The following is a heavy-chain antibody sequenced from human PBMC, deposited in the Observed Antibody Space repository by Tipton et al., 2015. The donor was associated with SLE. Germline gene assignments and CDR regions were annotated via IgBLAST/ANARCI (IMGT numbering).Heavy chain of an antibody. V-gene: IGHV4-30-4*08. D-gene: IGHD1-26*01. CDR3: ARGGLGVSYYYYMDV. Sequence: TLSLTCTVSGDSISNGDDYWSWIRQPSGKGLEWIGNIYYGGGTYYNPSLESRVTISVDTSKNQFSLKLSSVTAADTAVYYCARGGLGVSYYYYMDVWGKGTTVTVSS. J-gene: IGHJ6*03. CDR1: GDSISNGDDY. CDR2: IYYGGGT.